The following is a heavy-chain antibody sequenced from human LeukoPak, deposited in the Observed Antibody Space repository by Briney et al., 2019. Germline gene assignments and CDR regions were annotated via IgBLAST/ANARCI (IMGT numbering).Heavy chain of an antibody. CDR3: ARVPTAQFRYYYMDV. Sequence: GGSLILSCAASGFTVSSNYMSWVRQAPGKGLEWVSVIYSGGSTYYADSVKGRFTISRDNSKNTLYLQMNSLRAEDTAVYYCARVPTAQFRYYYMDVWGKGTTVTVSS. V-gene: IGHV3-53*01. CDR2: IYSGGST. J-gene: IGHJ6*03. CDR1: GFTVSSNY. D-gene: IGHD4-11*01.